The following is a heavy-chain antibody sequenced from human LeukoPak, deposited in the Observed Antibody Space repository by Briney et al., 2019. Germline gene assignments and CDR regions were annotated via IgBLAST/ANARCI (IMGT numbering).Heavy chain of an antibody. CDR3: ARVAKERVGGVYYFDY. V-gene: IGHV3-13*01. Sequence: GGSLRLSCAASGFTFSNYDMHWVRQATGKGLEWVSAIGTAGDTNYTGSVKSRFTISTENAKNTLHLQMNSLRAGDTAVYYCARVAKERVGGVYYFDYWGQGTLVTVSS. CDR2: IGTAGDT. CDR1: GFTFSNYD. J-gene: IGHJ4*02. D-gene: IGHD1-1*01.